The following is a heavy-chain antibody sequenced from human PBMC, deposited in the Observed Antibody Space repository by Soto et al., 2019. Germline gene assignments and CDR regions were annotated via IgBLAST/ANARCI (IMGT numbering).Heavy chain of an antibody. Sequence: QVQLVQSGAEVKKPGASVKVSCKASGYTFTSYYMHWVRQAPGQGLEWMGIINPSGGSTSYAQKCQGRVTMTRDTSTSTVYMELSSLRSEDTAVYYCARGVFSGYSYGYYFDYWGQGTLVTVSS. V-gene: IGHV1-46*01. CDR2: INPSGGST. J-gene: IGHJ4*02. CDR1: GYTFTSYY. D-gene: IGHD5-18*01. CDR3: ARGVFSGYSYGYYFDY.